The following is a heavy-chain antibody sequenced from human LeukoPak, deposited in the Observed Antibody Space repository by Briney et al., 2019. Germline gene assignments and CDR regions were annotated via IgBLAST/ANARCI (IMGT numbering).Heavy chain of an antibody. D-gene: IGHD2-15*01. CDR3: AREDCSGGSCYVDY. V-gene: IGHV3-53*01. J-gene: IGHJ4*02. CDR2: IYSGGST. Sequence: GGSLRLSCAASGFTVSSNYISWVRQAPGKGLEWVSVIYSGGSTYYADSVKGRFTISRDNSKNTLYLQMNSLRAEDTAVYYCAREDCSGGSCYVDYWGQGTLVTVSS. CDR1: GFTVSSNY.